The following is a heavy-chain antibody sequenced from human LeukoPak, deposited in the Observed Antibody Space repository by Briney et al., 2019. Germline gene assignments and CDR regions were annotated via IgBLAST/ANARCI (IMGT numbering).Heavy chain of an antibody. Sequence: GASVTVSCKASGYTFTNYGISWLRQAPGQGLEWMGWISAYNGNTKYAQKFQDRVTMTRDASITTAYMELNRLTSDDTAVYYCGRDLVSRQEVDQHWGQGTLVTVSS. D-gene: IGHD6-13*01. V-gene: IGHV1-18*01. CDR3: GRDLVSRQEVDQH. CDR2: ISAYNGNT. J-gene: IGHJ1*01. CDR1: GYTFTNYG.